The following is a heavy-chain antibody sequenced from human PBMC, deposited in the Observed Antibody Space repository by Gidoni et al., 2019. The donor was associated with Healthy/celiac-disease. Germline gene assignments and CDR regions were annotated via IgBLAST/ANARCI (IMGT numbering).Heavy chain of an antibody. Sequence: EVQLVEPGGGLVKHGGSLRLSCAASGFTFSSDSMNWVRQAPGKGLEWFSSISGSSSYRYYADSVKVRFTISRDNAKNSLYLQMNSLRAEDTAVYYCASEETIAAAGTLDYWGQGTLVTVSS. CDR3: ASEETIAAAGTLDY. CDR1: GFTFSSDS. CDR2: ISGSSSYR. D-gene: IGHD6-13*01. J-gene: IGHJ4*02. V-gene: IGHV3-21*01.